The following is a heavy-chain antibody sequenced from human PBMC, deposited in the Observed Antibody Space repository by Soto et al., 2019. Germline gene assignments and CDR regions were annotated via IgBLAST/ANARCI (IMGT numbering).Heavy chain of an antibody. CDR1: GGSMSDFY. J-gene: IGHJ4*02. CDR3: ARGDYVWGSYRWSGFDY. CDR2: IFYSGNT. V-gene: IGHV4-59*12. Sequence: SETLSLTCSVFGGSMSDFYWSWIRQPPGKGLEWIAYIFYSGNTYYNPSLRSRATISVDTSRNHFSLKLSSVTAADTAVYYCARGDYVWGSYRWSGFDYWGQGTLVTVSS. D-gene: IGHD3-16*02.